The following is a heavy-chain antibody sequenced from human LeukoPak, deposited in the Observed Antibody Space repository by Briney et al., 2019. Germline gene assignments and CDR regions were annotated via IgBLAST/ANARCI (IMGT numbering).Heavy chain of an antibody. CDR2: IYTSGST. Sequence: NASETLSLTCTVSGGSISSYYWSWIRQPAGKGLEWIGRIYTSGSTNYNPSLKSRVTMSVDTSKNQFSLKLSSVTAADTAVYYCARNYYGSGSYYIDYWGQGTLVTVSS. J-gene: IGHJ4*02. CDR3: ARNYYGSGSYYIDY. D-gene: IGHD3-10*01. CDR1: GGSISSYY. V-gene: IGHV4-4*07.